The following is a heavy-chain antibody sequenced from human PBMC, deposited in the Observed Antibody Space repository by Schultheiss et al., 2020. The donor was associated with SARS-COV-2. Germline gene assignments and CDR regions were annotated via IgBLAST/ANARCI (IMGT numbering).Heavy chain of an antibody. CDR3: ARGRSRWLSCYFDY. CDR1: GGSFSGYY. Sequence: SETLSLTCAVYGGSFSGYYWSWIRQPPGKGLEWIGEINHSGSTNYNPSLKSRVTISVDTSKNKFSLKLSSVTAADTAVYYCARGRSRWLSCYFDYWGQETLVTVSS. CDR2: INHSGST. V-gene: IGHV4-34*01. J-gene: IGHJ4*02. D-gene: IGHD5-24*01.